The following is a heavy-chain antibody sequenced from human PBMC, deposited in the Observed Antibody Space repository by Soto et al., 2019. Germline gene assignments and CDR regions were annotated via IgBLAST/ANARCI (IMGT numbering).Heavy chain of an antibody. CDR3: ARGGYSGYDFYYMDV. CDR2: IYYSGST. J-gene: IGHJ6*03. D-gene: IGHD5-12*01. CDR1: GGSISSSSYY. Sequence: PSETLSLTCTVSGGSISSSSYYWGWIRQPPGKGLEWIGSIYYSGSTYYNPSLKSRVTISVDTSKNQFSLKLSSVTAADTAVYYCARGGYSGYDFYYMDVWGKGTTVTVSS. V-gene: IGHV4-39*01.